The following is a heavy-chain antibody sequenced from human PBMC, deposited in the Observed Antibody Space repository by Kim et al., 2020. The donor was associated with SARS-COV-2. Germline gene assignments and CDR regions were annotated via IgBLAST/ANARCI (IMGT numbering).Heavy chain of an antibody. Sequence: GGSLRLSCAASGFTFDDYTMHWVRQAPGKGLEWVSLISCDGGSTYYADSVQGRFTISRDNSKNSLYLQMNSLRTEDTALYYCAKEIYIGYGDYYYGIDVWAKETTVTVSS. CDR2: ISCDGGST. CDR1: GFTFDDYT. D-gene: IGHD3-16*01. V-gene: IGHV3-43*01. J-gene: IGHJ6*04. CDR3: AKEIYIGYGDYYYGIDV.